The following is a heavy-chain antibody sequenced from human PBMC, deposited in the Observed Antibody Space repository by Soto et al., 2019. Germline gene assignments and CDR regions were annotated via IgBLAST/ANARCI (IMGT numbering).Heavy chain of an antibody. CDR1: GFTFSSYG. CDR3: ARPHEYSSSSVLDY. CDR2: IWYDGSNK. V-gene: IGHV3-33*01. D-gene: IGHD6-6*01. J-gene: IGHJ4*02. Sequence: GGSLRLSCAASGFTFSSYGMHWVRQAPGKGLEWVAVIWYDGSNKYYADSVKGRFTISRDNSKNTLYLQMNSRGAEDTAVYYCARPHEYSSSSVLDYWGQGTLVTVSS.